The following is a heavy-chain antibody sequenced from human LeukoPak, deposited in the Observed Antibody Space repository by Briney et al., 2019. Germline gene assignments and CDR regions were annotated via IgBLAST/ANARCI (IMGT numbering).Heavy chain of an antibody. CDR3: ARVGGYSYGGFDY. CDR2: IYYSGST. CDR1: GGSISSYY. Sequence: SETLSLTCTVSGGSISSYYWSWIRQPPGKGLEWIGYIYYSGSTNYNPSLKSRVTISVDTSKNQFSLKLSSVTAADTAVYYCARVGGYSYGGFDYWGQGTLVTVSS. V-gene: IGHV4-59*01. J-gene: IGHJ4*02. D-gene: IGHD5-18*01.